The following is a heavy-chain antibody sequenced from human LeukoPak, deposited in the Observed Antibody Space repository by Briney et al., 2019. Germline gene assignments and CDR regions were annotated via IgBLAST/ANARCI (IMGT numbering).Heavy chain of an antibody. CDR3: ARHTGHWYFFDY. CDR1: GGSISSGDYY. J-gene: IGHJ4*02. D-gene: IGHD2-8*02. V-gene: IGHV4-30-4*01. CDR2: IYYSGST. Sequence: SQTLSLTCTVSGGSISSGDYYWSWIRQPPGKGLEWIGYIYYSGSTYYNASLKSRVTISVDMSKNHFSLNLSSVTAADTAVYYCARHTGHWYFFDYWGQGTLVTVSS.